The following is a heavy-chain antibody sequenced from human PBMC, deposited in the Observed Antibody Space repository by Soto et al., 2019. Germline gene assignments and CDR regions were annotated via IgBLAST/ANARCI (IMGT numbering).Heavy chain of an antibody. V-gene: IGHV1-69*01. CDR1: GGTFSSYA. CDR3: ATGDSRSLLDY. Sequence: SFQAAGGTFSSYAISWVRQAPGQGLEWMGGIIPIFGTANYAQKFQGRVTITADESTSTAYMELSSLRSEDTAVYYCATGDSRSLLDYWGQGTLVTVSS. D-gene: IGHD3-22*01. CDR2: IIPIFGTA. J-gene: IGHJ4*01.